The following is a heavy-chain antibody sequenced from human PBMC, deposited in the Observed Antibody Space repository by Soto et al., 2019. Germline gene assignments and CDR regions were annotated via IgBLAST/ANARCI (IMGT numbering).Heavy chain of an antibody. J-gene: IGHJ4*02. Sequence: GGSMRLSCGASGLTFSNYAMSWVRQAPGKGLEWVSGISGSGGSTYYAESVKGRFTISRDNSKNTLYLQMNSLRAEDTAVYYCANRKYYASGSYYYSYLDFWGQGALVTVSS. CDR1: GLTFSNYA. CDR3: ANRKYYASGSYYYSYLDF. V-gene: IGHV3-23*01. CDR2: ISGSGGST. D-gene: IGHD3-10*01.